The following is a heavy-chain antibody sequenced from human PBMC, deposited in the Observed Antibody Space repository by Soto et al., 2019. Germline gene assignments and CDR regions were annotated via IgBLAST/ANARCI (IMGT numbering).Heavy chain of an antibody. CDR2: ISATGGGT. V-gene: IGHV3-23*01. CDR3: AKDRRAWGISAFYFDF. D-gene: IGHD7-27*01. J-gene: IGHJ4*02. CDR1: GFKFSNYA. Sequence: GGSLRLFSAASGFKFSNYAMSWVRQAPGKGLEWVSLISATGGGTYYADSVKGRFTISRDNSHNTLYLQVHSLTAEDTAAYYCAKDRRAWGISAFYFDFCGQGAQVTVSS.